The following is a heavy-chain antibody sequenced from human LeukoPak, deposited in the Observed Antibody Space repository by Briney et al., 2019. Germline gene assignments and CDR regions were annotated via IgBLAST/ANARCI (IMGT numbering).Heavy chain of an antibody. CDR3: ARSGDGYTDNWFVP. J-gene: IGHJ5*02. CDR2: ISYDESNK. Sequence: PGGSLRLSCAASGFTLSSYAMDWVRQAAGKGREWVAFISYDESNKYYPDSVKGRFTISRDNSTNTLYLQMNSLRAEDTAVYYCARSGDGYTDNWFVPWGQGTLVTVSS. D-gene: IGHD5-24*01. CDR1: GFTLSSYA. V-gene: IGHV3-30-3*01.